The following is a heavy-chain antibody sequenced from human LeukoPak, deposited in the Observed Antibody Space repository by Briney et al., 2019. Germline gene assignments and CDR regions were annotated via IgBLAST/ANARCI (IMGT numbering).Heavy chain of an antibody. CDR2: INTNTGNP. CDR1: GYTFTSYA. Sequence: ASVKVSCKASGYTFTSYAMNWVRQAPGQGLEWMGWINTNTGNPTYAQGFTGRFDFSLDTSVSTAYLQISSLKAEDTAVYYCARKYCSSTSCYDGPYFDYWGQGTLVTVSS. J-gene: IGHJ4*02. D-gene: IGHD2-2*01. V-gene: IGHV7-4-1*02. CDR3: ARKYCSSTSCYDGPYFDY.